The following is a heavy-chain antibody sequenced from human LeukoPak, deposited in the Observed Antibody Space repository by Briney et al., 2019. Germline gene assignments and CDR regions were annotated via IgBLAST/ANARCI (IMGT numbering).Heavy chain of an antibody. V-gene: IGHV3-33*01. Sequence: PGRSLRLSCAASGFTFSSYGMHWVRQAPGKGLEWVAVMWYDGSNKYYADSVKGRFTISRVNSKNTLYLQMNSLRAEDTAVYYCARTKDYNWFDPWGQGTLVTVSS. CDR1: GFTFSSYG. J-gene: IGHJ5*02. CDR2: MWYDGSNK. CDR3: ARTKDYNWFDP.